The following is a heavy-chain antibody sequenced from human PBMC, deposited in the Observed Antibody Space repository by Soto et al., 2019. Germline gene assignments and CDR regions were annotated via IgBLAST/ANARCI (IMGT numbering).Heavy chain of an antibody. Sequence: QVQLVESGGGVVQPGRSLRLSCAASGFTFSSYGMHWVRQAPGKGLEWVAVISYDGSNKYYADSVKGRFTISRDNSKNTLYLQMISLRAEDTAVYYCAKEPNSGWDWAVNWFGPWGQGTLVTVSS. D-gene: IGHD6-19*01. CDR1: GFTFSSYG. CDR3: AKEPNSGWDWAVNWFGP. V-gene: IGHV3-30*18. CDR2: ISYDGSNK. J-gene: IGHJ5*02.